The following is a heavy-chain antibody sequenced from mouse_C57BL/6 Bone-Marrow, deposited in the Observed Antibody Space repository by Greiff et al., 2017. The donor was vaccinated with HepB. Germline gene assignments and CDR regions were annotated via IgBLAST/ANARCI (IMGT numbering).Heavy chain of an antibody. CDR1: GYTFTDYY. Sequence: VQLQQSGPELVKPGASVKISCKASGYTFTDYYMNWVKQSHGKSLEWIGDINPNNGGTSYNQKFKGKATLTVDKSSSTAYMELRSLTSEDSAVYYCARSYGSRKLFDYWGQGTTLTVSS. D-gene: IGHD1-1*01. CDR3: ARSYGSRKLFDY. CDR2: INPNNGGT. J-gene: IGHJ2*01. V-gene: IGHV1-26*01.